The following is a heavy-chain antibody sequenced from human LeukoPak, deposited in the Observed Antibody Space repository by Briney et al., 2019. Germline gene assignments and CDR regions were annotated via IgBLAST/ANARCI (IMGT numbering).Heavy chain of an antibody. CDR2: IIPIFGTA. Sequence: SVKVSCKASGGTFSSYAISWVRQAPGQGLEWMGGIIPIFGTANYAQKFQGRVTITADKSTSTAYMELSSLRSDDTAVYYCARVGWFGELSPFDYWGQGTLVTVSS. V-gene: IGHV1-69*06. CDR3: ARVGWFGELSPFDY. J-gene: IGHJ4*02. D-gene: IGHD3-10*01. CDR1: GGTFSSYA.